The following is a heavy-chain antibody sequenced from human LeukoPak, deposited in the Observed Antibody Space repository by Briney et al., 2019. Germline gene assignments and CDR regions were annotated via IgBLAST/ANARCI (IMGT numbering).Heavy chain of an antibody. D-gene: IGHD6-19*01. CDR3: ARDPSPYSSGWYGKEDDY. V-gene: IGHV3-21*01. Sequence: PGGSLRLSCAASGFTFSSYSMNWVRQAPGKGLEWVSSISSSSSYIYYADSVKGRFTISRDNAKNSLYLQMNSLRAEDTAVYYCARDPSPYSSGWYGKEDDYWGLGTLVTVSS. J-gene: IGHJ4*02. CDR2: ISSSSSYI. CDR1: GFTFSSYS.